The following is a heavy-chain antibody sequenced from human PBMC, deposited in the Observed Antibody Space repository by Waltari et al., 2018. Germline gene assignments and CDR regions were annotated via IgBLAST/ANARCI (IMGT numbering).Heavy chain of an antibody. J-gene: IGHJ4*02. CDR1: GCSLCSHF. D-gene: IGHD2-15*01. Sequence: QVQLQESCPGLVTPSETLSLPCPVSGCSLCSHFTTWSRHPTGKGRVWLGYIYYSGSTNYNPSLKSRVTISVDTSKNQFSLKLSSVTAADTAVYYCSRDQGLGYCSGGSCYTHYFDYWGQGTLVTVSS. CDR2: IYYSGST. CDR3: SRDQGLGYCSGGSCYTHYFDY. V-gene: IGHV4-59*11.